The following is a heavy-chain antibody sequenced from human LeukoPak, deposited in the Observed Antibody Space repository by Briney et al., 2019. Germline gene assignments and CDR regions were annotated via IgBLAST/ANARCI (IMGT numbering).Heavy chain of an antibody. CDR2: ISNSNTI. D-gene: IGHD3-10*01. CDR1: GFPFISYE. Sequence: GGSLRLSSAASGFPFISYEMNWVRQAPGKGLEWISYISNSNTIYYADSVKGRFTISRDNANNSLYLQMNSLRAEDTAVYYCARDHYYGSGSFDYWGQGTLVTVSS. V-gene: IGHV3-48*03. CDR3: ARDHYYGSGSFDY. J-gene: IGHJ4*02.